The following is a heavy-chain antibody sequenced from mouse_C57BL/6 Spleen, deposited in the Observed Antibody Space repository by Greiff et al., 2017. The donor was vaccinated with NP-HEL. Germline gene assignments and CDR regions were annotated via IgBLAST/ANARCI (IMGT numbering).Heavy chain of an antibody. CDR2: FHPYNDDT. CDR1: GYTFTTYP. V-gene: IGHV1-47*01. D-gene: IGHD1-1*01. J-gene: IGHJ1*03. Sequence: VQLQQSGAELVKPGASVKMSCKASGYTFTTYPIEWMKQNHGKSLEWIGNFHPYNDDTKYNEKFKGKATLTVEKSSSTVYLELSRLTSDDSAVYYCARGAPYYGSSSYWYFDVWGTGTTLTVSS. CDR3: ARGAPYYGSSSYWYFDV.